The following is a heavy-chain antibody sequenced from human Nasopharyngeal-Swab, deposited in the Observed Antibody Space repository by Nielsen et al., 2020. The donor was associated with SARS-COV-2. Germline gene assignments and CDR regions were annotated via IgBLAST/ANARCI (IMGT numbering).Heavy chain of an antibody. CDR3: ARDIEEWLVVPSLSFDY. D-gene: IGHD3-3*01. CDR1: GYSFRSYG. Sequence: ASVKVSCKASGYSFRSYGINWVRQAPGQGLEWMGWISVYNADTNYAQKLQGRVSMTTDTSTSTAYMELRRLRSDDTDVYYCARDIEEWLVVPSLSFDYWGQGTLVTVSS. V-gene: IGHV1-18*01. J-gene: IGHJ4*02. CDR2: ISVYNADT.